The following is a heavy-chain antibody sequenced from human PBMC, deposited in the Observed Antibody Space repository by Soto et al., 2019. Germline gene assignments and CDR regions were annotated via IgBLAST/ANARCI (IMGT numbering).Heavy chain of an antibody. Sequence: QVQLVQSGAEVKKPGASVKVSCRASGYTFAHYGISWVRQAPGHGLEWMGWIHANHGNTNYAQKLQGRVTMTTDTPAPRAYWEPRSPTPDDTPVYYCTRDPMNGYFQFDSWGQGALVTVSS. V-gene: IGHV1-18*01. D-gene: IGHD3-9*01. CDR3: TRDPMNGYFQFDS. CDR2: IHANHGNT. J-gene: IGHJ4*02. CDR1: GYTFAHYG.